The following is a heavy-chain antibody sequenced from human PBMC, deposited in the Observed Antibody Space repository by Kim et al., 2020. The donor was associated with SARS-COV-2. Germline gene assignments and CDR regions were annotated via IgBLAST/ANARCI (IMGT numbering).Heavy chain of an antibody. Sequence: GGSLRLSCAASGFPFSSHWMHWVRQAPGKGLVWVSRITPDGSTTNYADSVKGRFSISRDNAKNTLYMQMNSLRVEDTAVYFCVRDRNWEVHWGQGVLVTVSS. D-gene: IGHD1-26*01. CDR1: GFPFSSHW. J-gene: IGHJ4*02. CDR3: VRDRNWEVH. V-gene: IGHV3-74*01. CDR2: ITPDGSTT.